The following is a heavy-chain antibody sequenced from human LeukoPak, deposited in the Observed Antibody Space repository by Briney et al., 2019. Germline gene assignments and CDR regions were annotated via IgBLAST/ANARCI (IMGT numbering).Heavy chain of an antibody. V-gene: IGHV1-46*01. Sequence: GASVKVSCKASGYTFTSYYMHWVRQAPGQGLEWMGIINPSGGSTSYAQKFQGRVTMTRDTSTSTVYTELSSLRSEDTAVYYCAREPPFHCGGDCYFDYWGQGTLVTVSS. J-gene: IGHJ4*02. CDR2: INPSGGST. D-gene: IGHD2-21*02. CDR1: GYTFTSYY. CDR3: AREPPFHCGGDCYFDY.